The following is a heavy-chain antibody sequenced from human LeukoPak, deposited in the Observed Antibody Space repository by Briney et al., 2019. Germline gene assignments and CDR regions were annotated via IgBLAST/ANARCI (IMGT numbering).Heavy chain of an antibody. V-gene: IGHV3-48*04. Sequence: GSLRLSCAASGFTFSSYSMNWVRQAPGKGLEWVSYISSSSSTIYYADSVKGRFTISRDNAKNSLYLQMNSLRAEDTAVYYYARDESAGDFTRAFDIWGQGTMVTVSS. CDR3: ARDESAGDFTRAFDI. CDR1: GFTFSSYS. D-gene: IGHD1-1*01. CDR2: ISSSSSTI. J-gene: IGHJ3*02.